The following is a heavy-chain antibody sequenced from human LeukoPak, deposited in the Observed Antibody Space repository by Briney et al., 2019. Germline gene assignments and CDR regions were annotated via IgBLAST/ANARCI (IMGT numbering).Heavy chain of an antibody. CDR1: GYTFTSYG. D-gene: IGHD6-13*01. V-gene: IGHV1-18*01. J-gene: IGHJ4*02. Sequence: GASVKVSCEASGYTFTSYGISWVRQAPGQGLEWMGWISSYNGNTNYVQKLQGRVTMTTDTSTSTAYMEVRSLRSDDTAVYYCARDLSLNPIAAAVYWGQGTLVTVSS. CDR3: ARDLSLNPIAAAVY. CDR2: ISSYNGNT.